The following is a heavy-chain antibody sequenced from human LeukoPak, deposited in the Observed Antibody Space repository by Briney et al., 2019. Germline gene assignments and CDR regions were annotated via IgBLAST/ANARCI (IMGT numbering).Heavy chain of an antibody. Sequence: GASVKVSCKASGYTFTSYAMNWVRQAPGQGLEWMGWINTNTGNPTYAQGFTGRFVFSLDTSVSTAYLQISSLKAEDTAVYYCARTIAAAGTWDIYYYYYMDVWGKGTTVTVSS. V-gene: IGHV7-4-1*02. CDR1: GYTFTSYA. CDR3: ARTIAAAGTWDIYYYYYMDV. CDR2: INTNTGNP. D-gene: IGHD6-13*01. J-gene: IGHJ6*03.